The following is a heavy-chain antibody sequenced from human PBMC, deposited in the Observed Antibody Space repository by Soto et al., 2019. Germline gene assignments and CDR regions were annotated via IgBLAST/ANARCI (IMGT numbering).Heavy chain of an antibody. D-gene: IGHD1-26*01. Sequence: QVQLVESGGGVVQPGRSLRLSCAASGFTFRSFGMHWIRQAPGKGLEWVALISYDGTNKYYADSVRGRFTISRDNSKNTLYPEMNSLRVEDTPVYYCANVLPATGIEGGGDAFDIWGQGTMVTVSS. CDR2: ISYDGTNK. CDR1: GFTFRSFG. J-gene: IGHJ3*02. V-gene: IGHV3-30*18. CDR3: ANVLPATGIEGGGDAFDI.